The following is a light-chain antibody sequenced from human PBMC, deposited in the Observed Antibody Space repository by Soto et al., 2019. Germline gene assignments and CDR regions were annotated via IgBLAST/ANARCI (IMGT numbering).Light chain of an antibody. J-gene: IGKJ1*01. V-gene: IGKV1-5*03. CDR3: RQYQSYWT. Sequence: DIQMTQSPSTLSASVGDRVSITCRASQSISRQLAWYQQKPGKAHHLLIDQASNLETGVPSKFTGSLSGTEFTLTLCCLHPDHFATYDCRQYQSYWTVVQGTKVEV. CDR2: QAS. CDR1: QSISRQ.